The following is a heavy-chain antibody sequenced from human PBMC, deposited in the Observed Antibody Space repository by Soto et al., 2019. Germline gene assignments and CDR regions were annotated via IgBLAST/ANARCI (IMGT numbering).Heavy chain of an antibody. CDR3: SRSLNS. Sequence: XGSLRLSCAASGFSFSTCWMDWVRQTPGEGLEWVANINQDGSEKNYVDSVKGRFTISRDNAKNSLYLQMSSLTAEDSALYYCSRSLNSWGQGTLVTVSS. J-gene: IGHJ4*02. V-gene: IGHV3-7*01. CDR1: GFSFSTCW. CDR2: INQDGSEK. D-gene: IGHD1-20*01.